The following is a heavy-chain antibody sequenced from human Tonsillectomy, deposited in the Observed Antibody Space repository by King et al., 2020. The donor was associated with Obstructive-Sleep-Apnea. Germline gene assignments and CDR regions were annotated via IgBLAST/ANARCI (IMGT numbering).Heavy chain of an antibody. J-gene: IGHJ4*02. D-gene: IGHD2-8*01. V-gene: IGHV1-8*01. CDR2: MNPNSGNT. CDR1: GYTFTSYD. Sequence: QLVQSGAEVKKPGASVKVSCKASGYTFTSYDITWVRQATGQGLEWMGWMNPNSGNTDYAQKFQGRVSMTRNTSMSTAYMELSALRSEDTAVYYCATRRGAGTSDYWGQGTLVTVSS. CDR3: ATRRGAGTSDY.